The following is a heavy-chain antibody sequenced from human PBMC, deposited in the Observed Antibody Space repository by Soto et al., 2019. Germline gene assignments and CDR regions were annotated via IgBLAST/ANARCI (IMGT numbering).Heavy chain of an antibody. Sequence: SVKVSCKASGGTFSSYAISWVRQAPGQGLEWMGGIIPIFGTANYAQKFQGRVTITADESTSTAYMELSSLRSEDTAVYYCARGPVLGVVVVAATHSSPYYFDYWGQGTLVTVSS. CDR2: IIPIFGTA. CDR1: GGTFSSYA. D-gene: IGHD2-15*01. J-gene: IGHJ4*02. CDR3: ARGPVLGVVVVAATHSSPYYFDY. V-gene: IGHV1-69*13.